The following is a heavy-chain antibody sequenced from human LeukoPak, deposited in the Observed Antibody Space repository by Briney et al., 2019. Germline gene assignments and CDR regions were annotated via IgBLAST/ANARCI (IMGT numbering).Heavy chain of an antibody. Sequence: GGSLRLSCVAPGLTLSNYWMSWVRQAPGKGLEWVANIKQDGSEKDYVDSVKGRFTISRDNAKNSLYLQMNSLTAEDTAVYYCARESFAARWDWGQGTLVTVSS. CDR3: ARESFAARWD. D-gene: IGHD6-6*01. CDR1: GLTLSNYW. J-gene: IGHJ4*02. V-gene: IGHV3-7*01. CDR2: IKQDGSEK.